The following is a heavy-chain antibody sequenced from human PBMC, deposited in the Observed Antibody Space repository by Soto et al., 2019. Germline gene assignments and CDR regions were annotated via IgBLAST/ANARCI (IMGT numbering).Heavy chain of an antibody. V-gene: IGHV1-69*01. J-gene: IGHJ5*02. CDR3: ARDFPSSSSDP. CDR2: IIPIFGTA. Sequence: QVQLVQYGAEVKKPGSSVKVSCKASGGTFSSYAITWVRQAPGQGLEWMGGIIPIFGTANYAQKFQGRVTITADESLTTAYMELSSLRSEDTAVYYCARDFPSSSSDPWGQGTLVTVSS. CDR1: GGTFSSYA.